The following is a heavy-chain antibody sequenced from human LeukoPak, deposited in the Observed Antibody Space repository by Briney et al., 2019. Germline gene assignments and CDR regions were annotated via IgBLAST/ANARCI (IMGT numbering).Heavy chain of an antibody. CDR1: GYSISSGYY. CDR3: ASGFTVTTWVAFDI. Sequence: PSETLSLTCTVSGYSISSGYYWGWIRQPPGKGLEWIGSIYHSGSTYYNPSLKSRVTISVDTSKNQFSLKLSSVTAADTAVYYCASGFTVTTWVAFDIWGQGTMVTVSS. J-gene: IGHJ3*02. D-gene: IGHD4-17*01. CDR2: IYHSGST. V-gene: IGHV4-38-2*02.